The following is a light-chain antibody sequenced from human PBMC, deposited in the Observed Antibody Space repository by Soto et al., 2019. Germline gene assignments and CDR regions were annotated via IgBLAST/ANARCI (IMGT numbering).Light chain of an antibody. CDR2: AAS. CDR3: QQYYNWPLT. CDR1: QGITTY. J-gene: IGKJ4*01. V-gene: IGKV1-9*01. Sequence: IQLTQSPSSLPASVGDRVTITCRASQGITTYLAWYQQKPGKAPKLLIYAASALQSGVPSRFSGSGSGTDFTLTISSLQPEDFATYYCQQYYNWPLTFDGGTKVEIK.